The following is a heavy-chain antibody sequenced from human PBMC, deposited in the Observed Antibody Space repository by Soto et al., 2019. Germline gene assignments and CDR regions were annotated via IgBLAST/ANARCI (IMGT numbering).Heavy chain of an antibody. V-gene: IGHV1-69*06. CDR2: IIPIFGTA. Sequence: SVKVSCKASGGTFSSYAISWVRQAPGQGLEWMGGIIPIFGTANYAQKFQGRVTITADKSTSTAYMELSSLRSEDTAVYYCARASFYYYDSSASPVYYYYYGMDVWGQGTTVTVSS. J-gene: IGHJ6*02. CDR3: ARASFYYYDSSASPVYYYYYGMDV. D-gene: IGHD3-22*01. CDR1: GGTFSSYA.